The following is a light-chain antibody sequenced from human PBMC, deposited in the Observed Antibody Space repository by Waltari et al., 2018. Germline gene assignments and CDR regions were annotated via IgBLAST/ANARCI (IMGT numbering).Light chain of an antibody. J-gene: IGKJ2*03. CDR1: QGISTF. V-gene: IGKV1-17*01. CDR2: AAS. Sequence: DIHMPQSPSSLSTSAGDRVTITCRASQGISTFLNWYQQKPGKAPKRLIYAASSFESGVPSRFSGSGSGTDFTLTISSLQSEDFATYYCLQYNSNPYSFGQGTKVEIK. CDR3: LQYNSNPYS.